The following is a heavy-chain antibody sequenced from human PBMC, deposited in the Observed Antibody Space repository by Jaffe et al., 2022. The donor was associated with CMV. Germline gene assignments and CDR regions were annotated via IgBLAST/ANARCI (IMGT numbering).Heavy chain of an antibody. V-gene: IGHV4-34*01. J-gene: IGHJ5*02. D-gene: IGHD4-4*01. CDR3: ARGGLYSNYVFGEGFRWFDP. Sequence: QVQLQQWGAGLLKPSETLSLTCAVYGGSFSGYYWSWIRQPPGKGLEWIGEINHSGSTNYNPSLKSRVTISVDTSKNQFSLKLSSVTAADTAVYYCARGGLYSNYVFGEGFRWFDPWGQGTLVTVSS. CDR2: INHSGST. CDR1: GGSFSGYY.